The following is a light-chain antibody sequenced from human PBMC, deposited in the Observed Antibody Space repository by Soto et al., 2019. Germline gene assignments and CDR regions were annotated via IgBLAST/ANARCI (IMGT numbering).Light chain of an antibody. CDR2: GAS. J-gene: IGKJ1*01. CDR3: QQYGSSRWT. V-gene: IGKV3-20*01. Sequence: EIVLTQSPGTLSLSPGERATLSCRASQSVSSSYLAWYQQKPGQAPRLLIYGASSRATGIPDRFSGSGSGTEFTLTISRLEPEDFAVYYCQQYGSSRWTFGQGTKVEIQ. CDR1: QSVSSSY.